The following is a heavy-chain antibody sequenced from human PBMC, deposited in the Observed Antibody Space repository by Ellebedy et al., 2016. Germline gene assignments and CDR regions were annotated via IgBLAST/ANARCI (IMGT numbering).Heavy chain of an antibody. CDR2: INHSGST. J-gene: IGHJ6*02. Sequence: SETLSLTXAVYGGSFSGYYWSWIRQPPGKGLEWIGEINHSGSTNYNPSLKSRVTISVDTSKNQFSLKLSSVTAADTAVYYCARDYYGSGRAGMDVWGQGTTVTVSS. D-gene: IGHD3-10*01. CDR1: GGSFSGYY. CDR3: ARDYYGSGRAGMDV. V-gene: IGHV4-34*01.